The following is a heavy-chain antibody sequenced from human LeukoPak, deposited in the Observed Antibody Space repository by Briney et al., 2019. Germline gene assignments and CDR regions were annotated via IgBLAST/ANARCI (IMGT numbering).Heavy chain of an antibody. V-gene: IGHV3-53*01. Sequence: GGSLRLSCAASGFTVSSNYMSWVRQAPGKGLEWVSVIYSGGSTYYADSVKGRFTISRDNAKNSLYLQMNSLRAEDTAVYYCASGYYYDSSGYYCFDYWGQGTLVTVSS. J-gene: IGHJ4*02. D-gene: IGHD3-22*01. CDR1: GFTVSSNY. CDR2: IYSGGST. CDR3: ASGYYYDSSGYYCFDY.